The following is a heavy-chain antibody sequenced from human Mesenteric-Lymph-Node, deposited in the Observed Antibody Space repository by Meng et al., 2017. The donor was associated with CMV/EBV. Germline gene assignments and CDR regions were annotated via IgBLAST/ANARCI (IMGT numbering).Heavy chain of an antibody. V-gene: IGHV3-7*01. Sequence: GGSLRLSCAASGFTFSTYWMSWVRQAPGKGLEWVANIYQDGGEKYYVDSVRGRFTISRDNVQDSLYLQMNSLRAEDTAVYYCARDRFCSSTSCHYHYGMDVWGQGTTVTVSS. CDR2: IYQDGGEK. D-gene: IGHD2-2*01. J-gene: IGHJ6*02. CDR3: ARDRFCSSTSCHYHYGMDV. CDR1: GFTFSTYW.